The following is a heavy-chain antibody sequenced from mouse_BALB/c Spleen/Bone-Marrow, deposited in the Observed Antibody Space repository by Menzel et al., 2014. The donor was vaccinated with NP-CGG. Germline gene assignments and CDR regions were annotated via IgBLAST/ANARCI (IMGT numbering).Heavy chain of an antibody. CDR1: GFDFSRYW. Sequence: VKLVESGGGLVQPGGSLKLSCAASGFDFSRYWMSWVRQAPGKGLEWIGEINPGSSTINYTPSLKDKFIISRDNAKNXLYLQMSKVRSEDTALYYCARPDYGSAMDYWGQGTSVTVSS. J-gene: IGHJ4*01. CDR3: ARPDYGSAMDY. D-gene: IGHD1-1*01. V-gene: IGHV4-1*02. CDR2: INPGSSTI.